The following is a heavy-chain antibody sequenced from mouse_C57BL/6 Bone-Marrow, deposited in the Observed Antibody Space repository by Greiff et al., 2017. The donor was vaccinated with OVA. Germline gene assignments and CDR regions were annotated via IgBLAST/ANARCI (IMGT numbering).Heavy chain of an antibody. CDR3: ARVYYGPYAMDY. CDR1: GYTFTSYW. V-gene: IGHV1-61*01. D-gene: IGHD1-1*01. J-gene: IGHJ4*01. CDR2: IYPSDSET. Sequence: VQLQQPGAELVRPGSSVKLSCKASGYTFTSYWMDRVKQRPGQGLEWIGNIYPSDSETHYNQKFKDKATLTVDKPSSTAYMQLSSLTSEDSAVYYCARVYYGPYAMDYWCQGTSVSVSS.